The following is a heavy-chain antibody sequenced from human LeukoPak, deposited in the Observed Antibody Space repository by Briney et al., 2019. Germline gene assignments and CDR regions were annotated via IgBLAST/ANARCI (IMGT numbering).Heavy chain of an antibody. J-gene: IGHJ6*02. Sequence: GGSLRLSCAASGFSFSSYWMSWVRQAPGKGLEWVANIKRDGSEKNYVDSVKGRFTISRDNAENSLFLQMNSLRAEDTAIYYCARFGYDYGKDVWGQGTSVTVSS. CDR3: ARFGYDYGKDV. CDR1: GFSFSSYW. D-gene: IGHD3-16*01. CDR2: IKRDGSEK. V-gene: IGHV3-7*05.